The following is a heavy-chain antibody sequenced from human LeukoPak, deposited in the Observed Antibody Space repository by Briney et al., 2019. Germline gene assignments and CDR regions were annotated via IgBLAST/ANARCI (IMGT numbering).Heavy chain of an antibody. Sequence: GGSLRLSCAASGFTVSSNYMSWVRQAPGKGLEWVSAISGSGGSTYYADSVKGRFTISRDNSKNTLYLQMNSLRAEDTAVYYCASYSSSWPYYFDYWGQGTLVTVSS. D-gene: IGHD6-13*01. CDR1: GFTVSSNY. J-gene: IGHJ4*02. CDR3: ASYSSSWPYYFDY. V-gene: IGHV3-23*01. CDR2: ISGSGGST.